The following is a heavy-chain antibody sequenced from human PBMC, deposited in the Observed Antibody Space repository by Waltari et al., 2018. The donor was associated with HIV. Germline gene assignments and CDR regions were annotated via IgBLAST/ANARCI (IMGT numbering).Heavy chain of an antibody. J-gene: IGHJ4*02. D-gene: IGHD3-9*01. CDR1: GFTFSSYA. V-gene: IGHV3-64D*06. Sequence: EVQLVESGGTLVQSGGSLRLSCSASGFTFSSYALHWVRQTPGKGLEYVLAISGDGHATYDAGSLKGRFTITRDNSKNMVWLQMRSLRPEDTAVYYCAKGNYDVFTGYYGPSFEYWGQGTLVTVSS. CDR3: AKGNYDVFTGYYGPSFEY. CDR2: ISGDGHAT.